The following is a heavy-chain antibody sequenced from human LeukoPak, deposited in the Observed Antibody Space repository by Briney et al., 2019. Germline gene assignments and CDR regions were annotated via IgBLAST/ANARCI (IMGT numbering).Heavy chain of an antibody. D-gene: IGHD6-6*01. J-gene: IGHJ4*02. CDR1: GGSISSYY. V-gene: IGHV4-4*09. Sequence: SETLSLTCTVSGGSISSYYWSWIRQPPGKGLEWIGYIYTSGGANYIPSLKSRVTISIDTSKSQFSLKLSSVTAADTAVYYCARLTRLSTSPDRYYFDYWGQGTLVTVSS. CDR3: ARLTRLSTSPDRYYFDY. CDR2: IYTSGGA.